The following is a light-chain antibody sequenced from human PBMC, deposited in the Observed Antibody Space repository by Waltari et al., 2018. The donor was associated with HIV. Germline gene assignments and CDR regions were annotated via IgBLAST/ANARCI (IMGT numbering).Light chain of an antibody. CDR1: QSISFY. Sequence: DIQMTQSPSSLSASVGDRVTITCRASQSISFYLNWYQQKPGKAPKLLIFAASNLQSGVPSRFSGSGSGTDFTLTISNLQPEDIATYFCQQSDSTPHTFGQGTKLEIK. V-gene: IGKV1-39*01. CDR2: AAS. CDR3: QQSDSTPHT. J-gene: IGKJ2*01.